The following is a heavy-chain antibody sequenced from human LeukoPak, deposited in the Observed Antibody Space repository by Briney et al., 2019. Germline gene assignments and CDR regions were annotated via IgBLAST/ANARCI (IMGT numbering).Heavy chain of an antibody. V-gene: IGHV3-21*01. D-gene: IGHD3-10*02. J-gene: IGHJ4*02. Sequence: GGSLRLSCAASGFTFSSYSRNWVRQAPGKGLEWVSSISSSSSYIYYADSVKGRFTISRDNAKNSLYLQMNSLRAEDTAVYYCARDVRQVPSFDYWGQGTLVTVSS. CDR3: ARDVRQVPSFDY. CDR2: ISSSSSYI. CDR1: GFTFSSYS.